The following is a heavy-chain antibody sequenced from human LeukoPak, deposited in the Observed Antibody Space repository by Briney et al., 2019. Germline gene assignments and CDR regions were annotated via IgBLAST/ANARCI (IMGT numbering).Heavy chain of an antibody. CDR2: INPNSGGT. CDR3: ARVLYCSGGYCLPSGGNYYGMDV. CDR1: GYSFTGYY. Sequence: ASVKVSCKASGYSFTGYYMHWVRQAPGQGLEWMGWINPNSGGTNYPQKFQGRVTMTRDTSISTAYMELNRLRSDDTAVYYCARVLYCSGGYCLPSGGNYYGMDVWGQGTTVTVSS. V-gene: IGHV1-2*02. J-gene: IGHJ6*02. D-gene: IGHD2-15*01.